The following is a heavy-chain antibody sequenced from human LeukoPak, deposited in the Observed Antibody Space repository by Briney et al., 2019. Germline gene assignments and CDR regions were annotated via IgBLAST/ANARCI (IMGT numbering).Heavy chain of an antibody. CDR1: GYTFTSYG. CDR2: ISAYNGNT. Sequence: EASVKVSCKASGYTFTSYGISWVRQAPGQGLEGMGWISAYNGNTNYAQTLQGRVTMTTDTSTSTAYMELRRLRSGDTAVYYCSSAVRYGLMGGTAAWGQGTLVTVSS. V-gene: IGHV1-18*01. CDR3: SSAVRYGLMGGTAA. D-gene: IGHD5-18*01. J-gene: IGHJ5*02.